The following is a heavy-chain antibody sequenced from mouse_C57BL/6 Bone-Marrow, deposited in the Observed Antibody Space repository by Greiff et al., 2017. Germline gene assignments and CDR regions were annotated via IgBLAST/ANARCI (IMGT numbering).Heavy chain of an antibody. D-gene: IGHD1-1*01. CDR3: ASPYGSSHPH. CDR2: IYPRSGNT. Sequence: VKLVESGAELARPGASVKLSCKASGYTFTSYGISWVKQRTGQGLEWIGEIYPRSGNTYYNEKFKGKATLTADKSSSTAYMELRSLTSEDSAVYFCASPYGSSHPHWGQGTSVTVSS. J-gene: IGHJ4*01. V-gene: IGHV1-81*01. CDR1: GYTFTSYG.